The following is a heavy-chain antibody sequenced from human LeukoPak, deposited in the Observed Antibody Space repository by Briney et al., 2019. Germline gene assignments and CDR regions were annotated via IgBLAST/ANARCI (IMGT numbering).Heavy chain of an antibody. CDR1: GFIFSKAW. CDR2: IKTEAEDGTT. J-gene: IGHJ4*02. D-gene: IGHD3-16*01. V-gene: IGHV3-15*01. CDR3: TSALNLALGELLGY. Sequence: PGGSLRLSCAASGFIFSKAWMAWVRQAPGKGLEWVGHIKTEAEDGTTDYAAPVKGRFTISRDDAKSTLYLQMDSLNTEDTAVYFCTSALNLALGELLGYWGQGTLVTVSS.